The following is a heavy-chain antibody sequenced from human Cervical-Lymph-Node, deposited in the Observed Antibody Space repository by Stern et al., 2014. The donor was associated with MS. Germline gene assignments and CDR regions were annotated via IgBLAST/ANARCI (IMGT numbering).Heavy chain of an antibody. CDR3: ASGAGEFYDAFDI. Sequence: EVQLVESGGGFVQPGGSLRLSCAASGFTFSSYAMSWVRQAPGKGLEWVSAISGTGGSKSYADSVKGRFTISRENSKNTLYLQMNSLRAEDTAVYYCASGAGEFYDAFDIWGQGTMVTVSS. CDR2: ISGTGGSK. J-gene: IGHJ3*02. V-gene: IGHV3-23*04. D-gene: IGHD3-16*01. CDR1: GFTFSSYA.